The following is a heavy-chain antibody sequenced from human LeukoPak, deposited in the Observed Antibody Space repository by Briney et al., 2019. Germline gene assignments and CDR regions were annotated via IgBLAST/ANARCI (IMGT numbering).Heavy chain of an antibody. J-gene: IGHJ4*02. D-gene: IGHD6-19*01. CDR3: AKDARHLVIIAVAGIFDY. CDR2: ISSSSSYI. CDR1: GFTFSSYS. Sequence: KPGGSLRLSCAASGFTFSSYSMNWVRQAPGKGLEWVSSISSSSSYIYYADSVKGRFTISRDNSKNTLYLQMNSLRAEDTAVYYCAKDARHLVIIAVAGIFDYWGQGTLVTVSS. V-gene: IGHV3-21*04.